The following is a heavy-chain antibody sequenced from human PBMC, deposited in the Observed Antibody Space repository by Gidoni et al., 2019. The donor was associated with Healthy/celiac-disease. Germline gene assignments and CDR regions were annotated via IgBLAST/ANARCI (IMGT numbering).Heavy chain of an antibody. J-gene: IGHJ6*02. CDR3: ARDPSYYDVWSGTGGYYYYYGMDV. Sequence: EVQLVESGGGLVQPGGSLRLSCAASGFTFSSYEMTWVRQAPGRGLEWVSYISSSGSTIYYADSVKGRFTISRDNAKNSLYLQMNSLRAEDTAVYYCARDPSYYDVWSGTGGYYYYYGMDVWGQGTTVTVSS. CDR1: GFTFSSYE. CDR2: ISSSGSTI. D-gene: IGHD3-3*01. V-gene: IGHV3-48*03.